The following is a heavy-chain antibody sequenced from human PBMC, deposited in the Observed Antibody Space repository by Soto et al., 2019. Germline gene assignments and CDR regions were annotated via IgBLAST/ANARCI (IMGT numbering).Heavy chain of an antibody. D-gene: IGHD1-26*01. Sequence: EVQLVESGGGLVKPGGSLRLSCAASGLSLSNTYMDWVRQAPGKGLEWVGRIGSKLDGGTEDYAAPAKGRFTISRDDSKNTLYLQLDSLKSEDGGVYYFVTSGVGVVRLDTWGQGTLVTVSS. V-gene: IGHV3-15*07. J-gene: IGHJ4*02. CDR2: IGSKLDGGTE. CDR1: GLSLSNTY. CDR3: VTSGVGVVRLDT.